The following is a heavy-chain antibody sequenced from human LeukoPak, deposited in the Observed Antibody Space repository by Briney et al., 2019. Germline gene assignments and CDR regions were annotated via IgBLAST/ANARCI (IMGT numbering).Heavy chain of an antibody. CDR1: GYSFTSYW. J-gene: IGHJ4*02. CDR2: IDPSDSYT. D-gene: IGHD4-11*01. CDR3: ARTPAVTPDY. Sequence: GESVKISCKGSGYSFTSYWISWVRQMPGKGLEWMGRIDPSDSYTNYSPSFQGHVTISADKSISTAYLQWSSLKASDTAMYYCARTPAVTPDYWGQGTLVTVSS. V-gene: IGHV5-10-1*01.